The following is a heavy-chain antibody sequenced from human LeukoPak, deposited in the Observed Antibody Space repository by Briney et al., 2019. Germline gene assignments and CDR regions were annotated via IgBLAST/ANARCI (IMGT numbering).Heavy chain of an antibody. J-gene: IGHJ5*02. V-gene: IGHV4-59*01. D-gene: IGHD3-10*01. Sequence: SETLSLTCTVSGDSITNYYWSWIRQPPGEGLEWIGYISYSGNTNYNPSLKSRVTISVDMSKNQFSLRLTSVTAADTAMYFCARAGAWQIDPWGQGTLVTVSS. CDR3: ARAGAWQIDP. CDR2: ISYSGNT. CDR1: GDSITNYY.